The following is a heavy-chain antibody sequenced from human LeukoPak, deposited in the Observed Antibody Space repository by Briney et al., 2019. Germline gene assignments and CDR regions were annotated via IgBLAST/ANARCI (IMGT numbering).Heavy chain of an antibody. CDR2: IYYNGYT. CDR3: ARGISPRLFGSRDNHPRRGGLDV. CDR1: GGSVSSDY. J-gene: IGHJ6*02. Sequence: PSETLSLTCTVSGGSVSSDYCTWIRQSPGKGLEWIDYIYYNGYTKYNPSRQSQVTISLDTSGNQFSLRLTSVIAPEAAAYYSARGISPRLFGSRDNHPRRGGLDVWGQATTVTV. D-gene: IGHD1-14*01. V-gene: IGHV4-59*02.